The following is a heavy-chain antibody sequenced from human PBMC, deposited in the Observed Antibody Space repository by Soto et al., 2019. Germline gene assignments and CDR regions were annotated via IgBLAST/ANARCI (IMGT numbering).Heavy chain of an antibody. D-gene: IGHD3-16*01. CDR2: ISSNGGDT. Sequence: EVQLMESGGGLVQPGGSLRLSCAASGFTFSGHSFHWVRQAPGKGPEHVSSISSNGGDTFYANSVRGRFTISRDSSKNTRYLQMASLRVEDTAVYYCARGSALGIWDPFASFDYWGQGTLVTVSS. CDR3: ARGSALGIWDPFASFDY. CDR1: GFTFSGHS. J-gene: IGHJ4*02. V-gene: IGHV3-64*01.